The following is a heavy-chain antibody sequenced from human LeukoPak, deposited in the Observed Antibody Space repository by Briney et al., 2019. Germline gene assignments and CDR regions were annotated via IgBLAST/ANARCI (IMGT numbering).Heavy chain of an antibody. CDR3: ARVVGRVQYSRGWGGFDY. CDR2: ICYSGST. V-gene: IGHV4-59*01. D-gene: IGHD6-19*01. Sequence: SETLSLTCTVSGGSISSYYWSWIRQPPGKGLEWIGYICYSGSTNYNPSLKSRVTISVDTSKNQFSLKLSSVTAADTAVYYCARVVGRVQYSRGWGGFDYWGQGTLVTVSS. J-gene: IGHJ4*02. CDR1: GGSISSYY.